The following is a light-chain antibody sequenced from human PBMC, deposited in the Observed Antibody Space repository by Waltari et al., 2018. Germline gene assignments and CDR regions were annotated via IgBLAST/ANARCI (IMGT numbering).Light chain of an antibody. J-gene: IGLJ3*02. CDR1: NIGGKN. Sequence: SYELTQPPSLSVALGQTATITCGGINIGGKNLHWYQQRPGQAPVLVIYRDRNRPSGIPDRFSGSNSGNTATLVISRVQAADEADYYCQVWDRIAVVFGGGTKLTVL. V-gene: IGLV3-9*01. CDR2: RDR. CDR3: QVWDRIAVV.